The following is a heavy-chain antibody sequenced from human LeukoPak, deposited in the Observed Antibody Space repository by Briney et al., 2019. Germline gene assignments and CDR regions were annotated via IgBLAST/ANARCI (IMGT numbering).Heavy chain of an antibody. D-gene: IGHD1/OR15-1a*01. CDR3: AREWPNTCWFDP. J-gene: IGHJ5*02. V-gene: IGHV1-46*01. Sequence: GASVKVSCKASGYTFTSYYMHWVRQAPGQGLEWMGIIDPSGGSTGYGQKFQGRVTITRDTSTSTVYMELRSLSSDDTAVYYCAREWPNTCWFDPWGQGTLVTVSS. CDR2: IDPSGGST. CDR1: GYTFTSYY.